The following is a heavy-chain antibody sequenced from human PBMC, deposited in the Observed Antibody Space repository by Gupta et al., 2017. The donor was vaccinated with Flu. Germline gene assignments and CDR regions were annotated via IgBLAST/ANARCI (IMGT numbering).Heavy chain of an antibody. CDR3: ARDREDTWIQLWSERGGFDY. D-gene: IGHD5-18*01. CDR1: GFTFSSYW. CDR2: INSDGSST. Sequence: EVQLVESGGGLVQPGGSLRLSCAASGFTFSSYWMHWVRQAPGKGLVWVSRINSDGSSTSYADSVKGRFTIPRDNAKNTLYLQMNSLRAENTAVYYCARDREDTWIQLWSERGGFDYWGQGTLVTVSS. V-gene: IGHV3-74*01. J-gene: IGHJ4*02.